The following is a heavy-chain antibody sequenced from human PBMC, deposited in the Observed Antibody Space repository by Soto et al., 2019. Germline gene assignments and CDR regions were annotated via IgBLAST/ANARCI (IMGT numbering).Heavy chain of an antibody. CDR3: ARVHVMVVAGSTFDY. J-gene: IGHJ4*01. V-gene: IGHV4-38-2*02. D-gene: IGHD6-19*01. CDR2: IYHGGTT. Sequence: SETRSLTCTVSGYSISGGSYWAWIRQPPGRGPEWIASIYHGGTTFYNPSLKSRITISVDTSNNQFSLKLTSVTAADTAVYYCARVHVMVVAGSTFDYWGQGTLVA. CDR1: GYSISGGSY.